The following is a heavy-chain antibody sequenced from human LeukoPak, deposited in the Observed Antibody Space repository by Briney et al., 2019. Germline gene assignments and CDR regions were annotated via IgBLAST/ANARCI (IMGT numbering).Heavy chain of an antibody. CDR3: AREVRFLDTYYYYMDV. Sequence: SETLSLTCTVSDGSLSDYYWSRIRQYAQKGLEWIGRIYARGVSNYNPPFRSRVAISMDTSKNQFSLKMNSVTAADTAVYYCAREVRFLDTYYYYMDVWGKGTTVTVSS. D-gene: IGHD3-3*01. J-gene: IGHJ6*03. CDR1: DGSLSDYY. V-gene: IGHV4-4*07. CDR2: IYARGVS.